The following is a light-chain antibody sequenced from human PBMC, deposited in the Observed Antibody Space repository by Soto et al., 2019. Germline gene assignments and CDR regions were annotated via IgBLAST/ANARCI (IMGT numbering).Light chain of an antibody. Sequence: DIQMNQSPSTLSASVGDRVNITCRASQSISGSLAWYQQKPGKAPKLLTYEASNLKSGVPSRFSGSGSGTEYTLTISSLQPDVSASYYCQQYNRYWTFGQGTRVEIK. CDR2: EAS. J-gene: IGKJ1*01. CDR1: QSISGS. V-gene: IGKV1-5*03. CDR3: QQYNRYWT.